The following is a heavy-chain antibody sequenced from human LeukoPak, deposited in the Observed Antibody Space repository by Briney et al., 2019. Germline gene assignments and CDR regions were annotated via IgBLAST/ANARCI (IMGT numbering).Heavy chain of an antibody. J-gene: IGHJ4*02. CDR3: ARDGLQGIQWLVPVDY. CDR2: ISAYNGNT. V-gene: IGHV1-18*01. D-gene: IGHD6-19*01. CDR1: GYTFSNYG. Sequence: ASVKVSCKASGYTFSNYGIGWVRQAPGQGLEWMGWISAYNGNTNYAQKLQGRVTMTTDTSTSTAYMELRSLRSDDTAVYYCARDGLQGIQWLVPVDYWGQGTLVTVSS.